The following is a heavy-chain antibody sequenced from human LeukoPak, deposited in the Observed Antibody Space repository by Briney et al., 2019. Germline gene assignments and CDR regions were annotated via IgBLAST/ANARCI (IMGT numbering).Heavy chain of an antibody. D-gene: IGHD2-21*02. J-gene: IGHJ1*01. CDR1: GFTFSSYA. V-gene: IGHV3-23*01. CDR2: ISGSGGST. CDR3: AKLIGDCDSDSPGC. Sequence: PGGSLRLSCAASGFTFSSYAMSWVRQAPGKGLEWVSAISGSGGSTYYADSVKGRFTISRDNSKNTLYLQMNSLRAEETAVYYCAKLIGDCDSDSPGCWGQDTLVTVSS.